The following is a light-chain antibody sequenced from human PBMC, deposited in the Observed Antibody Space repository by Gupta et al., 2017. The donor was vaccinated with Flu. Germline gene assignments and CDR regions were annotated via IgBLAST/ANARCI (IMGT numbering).Light chain of an antibody. CDR2: GAS. Sequence: GTRSLSPGERATLSCRASQSVSSSYLAWYQQKPGQAPRLLIYGASSRATGIPDRFSGSGSGTDFTLTISRLEPEDFAVYYCQQDGSSPWTFGQGTKVESK. V-gene: IGKV3-20*01. CDR1: QSVSSSY. J-gene: IGKJ1*01. CDR3: QQDGSSPWT.